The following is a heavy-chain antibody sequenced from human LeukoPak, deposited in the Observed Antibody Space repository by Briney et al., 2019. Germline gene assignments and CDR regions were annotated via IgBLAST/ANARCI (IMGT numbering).Heavy chain of an antibody. CDR1: GYTFTSYG. CDR2: ISAYNGNT. J-gene: IGHJ4*02. D-gene: IGHD3-22*01. CDR3: ARERRPYYYDSSGYYGY. V-gene: IGHV1-18*01. Sequence: ASVKVSCKASGYTFTSYGISWVRQAPGQGLEWMGWISAYNGNTNYAQKLQGRVTMTTDTSTSTAYMELRGLRSDDTAVYYCARERRPYYYDSSGYYGYWGQGTLVTVSS.